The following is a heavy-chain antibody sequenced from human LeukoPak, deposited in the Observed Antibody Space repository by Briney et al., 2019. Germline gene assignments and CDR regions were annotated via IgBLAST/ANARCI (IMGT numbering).Heavy chain of an antibody. CDR1: GFSFSNYG. J-gene: IGHJ3*01. CDR3: AKDWRWRQNIMAFNV. Sequence: PGGSLRLSCVASGFSFSNYGMHLVRQAPGKGLEWVAVISYDGRKTYYGDSVKGRFTISRDNSKNMLYLQMNSLRADETAMYYCAKDWRWRQNIMAFNVWGQGTMVTVSS. CDR2: ISYDGRKT. D-gene: IGHD3-3*01. V-gene: IGHV3-30*18.